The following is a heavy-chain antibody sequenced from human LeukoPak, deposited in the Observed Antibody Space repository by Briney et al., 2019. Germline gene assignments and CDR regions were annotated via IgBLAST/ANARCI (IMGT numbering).Heavy chain of an antibody. Sequence: GASVKVSCKASGYTFTSYYMHWVRQAPGQGFGGLGIITPSGGSTSYAQKFQGRVTMTRDMSTSTVYMELSSLRAEDTAVYYCVRDSGGSIRGIYYDAFDIWGQGTMVTVSS. CDR1: GYTFTSYY. D-gene: IGHD2/OR15-2a*01. CDR3: VRDSGGSIRGIYYDAFDI. J-gene: IGHJ3*02. V-gene: IGHV1-46*01. CDR2: ITPSGGST.